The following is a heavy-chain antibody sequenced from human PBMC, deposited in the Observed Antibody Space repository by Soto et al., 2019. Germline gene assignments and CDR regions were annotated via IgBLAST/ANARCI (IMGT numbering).Heavy chain of an antibody. Sequence: PGESLKISCKGSGYSFTSYWISWVRQMPGKGLEWMGRIDPSDSYTNYSPSFQGHVTISADKSISTAYLQWSSLKASGTAMYYCASSRNWNYVNWFDPWGQGTLVTVSS. D-gene: IGHD1-7*01. CDR2: IDPSDSYT. CDR1: GYSFTSYW. CDR3: ASSRNWNYVNWFDP. J-gene: IGHJ5*02. V-gene: IGHV5-10-1*01.